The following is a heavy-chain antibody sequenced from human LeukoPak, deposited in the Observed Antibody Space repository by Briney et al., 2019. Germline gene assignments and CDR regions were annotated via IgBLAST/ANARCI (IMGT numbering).Heavy chain of an antibody. Sequence: SETLSLTCTVSGGSISSYYWSWIRQPPGKGLEWIGYIYYSGSTNYNPSLKSRVTISVDTSKNQFSLKLSSVTAADTAVYYCARHQDTAMRVFDYWGQGTLVTVSS. CDR2: IYYSGST. J-gene: IGHJ4*02. CDR1: GGSISSYY. CDR3: ARHQDTAMRVFDY. D-gene: IGHD5-18*01. V-gene: IGHV4-59*01.